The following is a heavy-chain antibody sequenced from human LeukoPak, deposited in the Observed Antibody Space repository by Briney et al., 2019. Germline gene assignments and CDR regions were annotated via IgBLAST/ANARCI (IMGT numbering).Heavy chain of an antibody. Sequence: PPETLSLTCTVSGGSISNYYWNWIRQPPGKGLEWIGHIYFSGSTNYNPSLKSRVTISVDTSKNQFSLNLKSVTAADTAVYYCARNSSSWYGLSHYYYMDVWGKGTTVTVSS. D-gene: IGHD6-13*01. CDR2: IYFSGST. CDR1: GGSISNYY. J-gene: IGHJ6*03. V-gene: IGHV4-59*08. CDR3: ARNSSSWYGLSHYYYMDV.